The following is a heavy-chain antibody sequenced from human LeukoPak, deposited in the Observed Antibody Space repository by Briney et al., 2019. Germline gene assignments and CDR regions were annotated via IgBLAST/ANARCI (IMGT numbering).Heavy chain of an antibody. CDR1: GYTFTGYY. V-gene: IGHV1-2*06. Sequence: ASVKVSCKASGYTFTGYYMHWVRQAPGQGLEWMGRINPNSGGTSYAQKFRGRVTMTRDTSISTAYMELSRLRSDDTAVYYCARGVITFGGAQRDAFDIWGQGTMVTVSS. CDR2: INPNSGGT. CDR3: ARGVITFGGAQRDAFDI. D-gene: IGHD3-16*01. J-gene: IGHJ3*02.